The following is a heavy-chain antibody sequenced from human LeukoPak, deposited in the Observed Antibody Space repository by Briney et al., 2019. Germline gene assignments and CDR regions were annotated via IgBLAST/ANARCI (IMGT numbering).Heavy chain of an antibody. D-gene: IGHD6-19*01. CDR3: ARDLSGWGSDRAFDI. CDR2: IYYSGST. V-gene: IGHV4-59*01. J-gene: IGHJ3*02. Sequence: SETLSLTCTVSGGSISSYYWSWIRQPPGKGLEWIGYIYYSGSTNYNTSLKSRVTISVDTSKNQFSLKLSSVTAADTAVYYCARDLSGWGSDRAFDIWGQGTMVTVSS. CDR1: GGSISSYY.